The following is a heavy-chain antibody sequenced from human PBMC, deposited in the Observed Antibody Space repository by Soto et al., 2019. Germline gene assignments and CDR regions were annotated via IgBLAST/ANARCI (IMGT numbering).Heavy chain of an antibody. J-gene: IGHJ4*02. CDR3: ARAYGDYVFDY. CDR1: GGSISSYY. CDR2: IYYSGST. Sequence: SETLSLTCTASGGSISSYYWSWIRQPPGKGLEWIGYIYYSGSTNYNPSLKSRVTISVDTSKNQFSLKLSSVTAADTAVYYCARAYGDYVFDYRGQGTLVTVSS. D-gene: IGHD4-17*01. V-gene: IGHV4-59*01.